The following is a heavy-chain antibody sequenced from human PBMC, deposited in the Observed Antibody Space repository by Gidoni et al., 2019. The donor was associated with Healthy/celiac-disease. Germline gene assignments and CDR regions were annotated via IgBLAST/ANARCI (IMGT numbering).Heavy chain of an antibody. CDR3: AKDGGGNPDY. CDR2: ISWDGGST. D-gene: IGHD2-15*01. Sequence: EVQLVESGGVVVQPGGSLRLSCAASGFTFDDYTMHWVRQAPGKGLEWVSLISWDGGSTYYADSVKGRFTISRDNSKNSLYLQMNSLRTEDTALYYCAKDGGGNPDYWGQGTLVTVSS. V-gene: IGHV3-43*01. CDR1: GFTFDDYT. J-gene: IGHJ4*02.